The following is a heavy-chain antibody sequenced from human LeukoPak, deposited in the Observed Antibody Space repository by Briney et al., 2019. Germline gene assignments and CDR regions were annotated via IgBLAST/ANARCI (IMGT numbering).Heavy chain of an antibody. V-gene: IGHV3-23*01. CDR2: ISGSGGST. J-gene: IGHJ4*02. Sequence: QPGGSLRLSCAASGFTFSSYAMSWVRQAPGKGLEWVSAISGSGGSTYYADSVKGRFTISRDNSKNTLYLQVNSLRAEDTAVYYCAKDSNYYDSSGYFDYWGQGTLVTVSS. CDR3: AKDSNYYDSSGYFDY. CDR1: GFTFSSYA. D-gene: IGHD3-22*01.